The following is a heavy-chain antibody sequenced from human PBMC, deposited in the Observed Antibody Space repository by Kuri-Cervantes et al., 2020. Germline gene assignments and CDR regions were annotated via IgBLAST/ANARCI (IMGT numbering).Heavy chain of an antibody. Sequence: GSLRLSCAASGFTFSSYGMHWVRQAPGKGLEWVAVISYDGSNKYYADSVKGRFTISRDNSKNTLYLQMNSLRAEDTAVYYCAKVERKIVVVTAALDYWGQGTLVTVSS. V-gene: IGHV3-30*18. CDR1: GFTFSSYG. CDR2: ISYDGSNK. CDR3: AKVERKIVVVTAALDY. J-gene: IGHJ4*02. D-gene: IGHD2-21*02.